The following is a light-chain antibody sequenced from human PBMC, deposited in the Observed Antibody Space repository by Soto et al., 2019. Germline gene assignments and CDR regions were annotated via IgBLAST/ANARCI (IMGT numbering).Light chain of an antibody. V-gene: IGKV3-20*01. CDR3: QQYGSSPQLT. CDR1: QSVSSSY. J-gene: IGKJ4*01. CDR2: GAS. Sequence: IVLTHSQGTLSLSPCERATLSSSASQSVSSSYLVRYQQQPGQAPRLLIYGASSRATGSTDRFSGSGSGTDFTLTISRLEPEDFAVYYCQQYGSSPQLTFGGGTKVDIK.